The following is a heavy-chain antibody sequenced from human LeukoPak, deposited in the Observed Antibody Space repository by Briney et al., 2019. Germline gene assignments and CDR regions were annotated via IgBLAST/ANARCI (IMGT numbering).Heavy chain of an antibody. CDR2: ISSSGSTI. CDR3: ARDLQYPLRKIYYYYGMDV. V-gene: IGHV3-11*01. D-gene: IGHD2-2*01. CDR1: GFTFSDYY. Sequence: PGGSLRLSCAASGFTFSDYYMSWIRQAPGKGLEWVSYISSSGSTINYADSVKGRFTIPRDNAKNSLYLQMNSLSAEDTAVYYCARDLQYPLRKIYYYYGMDVWGQGTTVTVSS. J-gene: IGHJ6*02.